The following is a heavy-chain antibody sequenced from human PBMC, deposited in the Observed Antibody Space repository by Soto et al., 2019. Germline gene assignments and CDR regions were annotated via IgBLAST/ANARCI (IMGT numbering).Heavy chain of an antibody. CDR1: GYTFTSYG. CDR2: ISAYNGNT. V-gene: IGHV1-18*01. J-gene: IGHJ6*02. Sequence: QVQLVQSGAEVKKPGASVKVSCKASGYTFTSYGISWVRQAPGQGLEWMGWISAYNGNTNYAQKLQGRVTMTTDTSTSTAYMELRSLRSDDTAVYYCARLRSEWELLTYYYYGMDVWGRGTTVTVSS. D-gene: IGHD1-26*01. CDR3: ARLRSEWELLTYYYYGMDV.